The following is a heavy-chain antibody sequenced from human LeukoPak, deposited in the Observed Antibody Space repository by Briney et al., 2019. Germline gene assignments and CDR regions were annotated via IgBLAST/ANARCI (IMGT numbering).Heavy chain of an antibody. J-gene: IGHJ5*02. CDR1: GGSISSYY. CDR2: IYTSGST. D-gene: IGHD6-13*01. Sequence: SETLSHTCTVSGGSISSYYWSWIRQPAGKGLEWIGRIYTSGSTNYNPSLKSRVTMSVDTSKNQFSLKLSSVTAADTAVYYCAREGIAAAGGRFDPWGQGTLVTVSS. CDR3: AREGIAAAGGRFDP. V-gene: IGHV4-4*07.